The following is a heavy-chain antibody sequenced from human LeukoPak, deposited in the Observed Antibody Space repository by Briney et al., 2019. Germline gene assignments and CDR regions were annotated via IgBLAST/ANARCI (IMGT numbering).Heavy chain of an antibody. J-gene: IGHJ4*02. V-gene: IGHV3-33*01. D-gene: IGHD2-2*01. CDR1: GFTFSSYG. CDR3: ARTGVDCSSTSCYPSFIDY. CDR2: IWYDGSNK. Sequence: TGGSLRLSCAASGFTFSSYGMHWVRQAPGKGLEWVAVIWYDGSNKYYADSVKGRFTISRDNSKNTLYLQMNSLRAEDTAVYYCARTGVDCSSTSCYPSFIDYWGQGTLVTVSS.